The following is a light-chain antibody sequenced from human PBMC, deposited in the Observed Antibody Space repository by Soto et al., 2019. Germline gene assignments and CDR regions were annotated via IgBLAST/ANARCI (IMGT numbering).Light chain of an antibody. V-gene: IGLV1-40*01. Sequence: QSVLTQPPSVSGAPGQKVTISCTGSSSNIGADYDVHWYQHLPGTVPKLLIYGNTNRPSGVPDRFSGSKSGTSASLAITGLQAEDEALYYCQSYDSSLSGVVFGGGTKLTVL. CDR1: SSNIGADYD. J-gene: IGLJ2*01. CDR2: GNT. CDR3: QSYDSSLSGVV.